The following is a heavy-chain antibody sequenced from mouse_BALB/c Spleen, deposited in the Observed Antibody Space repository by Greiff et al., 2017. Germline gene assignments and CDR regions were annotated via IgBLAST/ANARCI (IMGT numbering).Heavy chain of an antibody. Sequence: VQVVESGPGLVAPSQSLSITCTVSGFSLTGYGVNWVRQPPGKGLEWLGMIWGDGSTDYNSALKSRLSISKDNSKSQVFLKMNSLQTDDTARYYCARGGVRGAMDYWGQGTSVTVSS. CDR1: GFSLTGYG. CDR2: IWGDGST. CDR3: ARGGVRGAMDY. V-gene: IGHV2-6-7*01. J-gene: IGHJ4*01. D-gene: IGHD2-14*01.